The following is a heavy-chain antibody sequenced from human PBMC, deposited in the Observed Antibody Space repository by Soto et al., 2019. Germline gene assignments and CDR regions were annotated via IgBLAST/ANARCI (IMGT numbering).Heavy chain of an antibody. J-gene: IGHJ4*02. D-gene: IGHD6-19*01. CDR2: IYPDHPDI. CDR3: ARKGPAPVAGKFDY. CDR1: GYSFTTYW. V-gene: IGHV5-51*01. Sequence: GEPLQISCKGSGYSFTTYWIGWVRQIPGKGLEWMGLIYPDHPDITYNPSFQGQVTISADKSISPAYLQWSSLKASETVMYYCARKGPAPVAGKFDYWGQGTLVTVSS.